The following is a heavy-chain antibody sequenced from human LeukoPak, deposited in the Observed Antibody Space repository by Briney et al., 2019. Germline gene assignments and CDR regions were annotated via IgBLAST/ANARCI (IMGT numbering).Heavy chain of an antibody. V-gene: IGHV2-70*04. D-gene: IGHD2-15*01. CDR1: GFSLSTSGMR. Sequence: SGPTLANPTQTLTLTCTFSGFSLSTSGMRVSWIRQPPGKALEWLARIDWDDDKFYSTSFKTRLTISKDTSKNQVVLTMTNMDPVDTATYYCAREGRHINYGGQGTLVTVSS. CDR2: IDWDDDK. CDR3: AREGRHINY. J-gene: IGHJ4*02.